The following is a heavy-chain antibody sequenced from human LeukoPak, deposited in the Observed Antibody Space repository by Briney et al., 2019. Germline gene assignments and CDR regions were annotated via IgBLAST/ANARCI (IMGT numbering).Heavy chain of an antibody. CDR3: ARITAHCFGH. V-gene: IGHV3-23*01. D-gene: IGHD3-16*01. Sequence: GGSLRLSCAASGFTFGTFDMSWVRQAPGKGLEWVSTLSCIDSSCTEYYADSVKGRFTISRDNSKNTLFLQMSSLRVEDTAVYYCARITAHCFGHWGQGTLVTVSS. CDR2: LSCIDSSCTE. CDR1: GFTFGTFD. J-gene: IGHJ4*02.